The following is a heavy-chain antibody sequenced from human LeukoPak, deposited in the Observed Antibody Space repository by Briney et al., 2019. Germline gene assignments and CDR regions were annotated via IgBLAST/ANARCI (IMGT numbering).Heavy chain of an antibody. V-gene: IGHV4-34*01. CDR3: AIHSGSIPYYYYYYGMDV. Sequence: SETLSLTCAVYGGSFSGYYWSWIRQPPGKGLEWVGEINHSGSTNYNPSLKSRVTISVDTSKNQFSLKLSSVTAADTAVYYCAIHSGSIPYYYYYYGMDVWGQGTTVTVSS. CDR1: GGSFSGYY. D-gene: IGHD3-10*01. CDR2: INHSGST. J-gene: IGHJ6*02.